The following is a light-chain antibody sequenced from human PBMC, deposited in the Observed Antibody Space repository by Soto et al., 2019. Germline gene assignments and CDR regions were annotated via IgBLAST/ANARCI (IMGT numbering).Light chain of an antibody. CDR3: QQRSNWPLT. CDR1: QSISSY. V-gene: IGKV3-11*01. J-gene: IGKJ3*01. Sequence: EIVLRQSPAPLSLSPAETERLSCWASQSISSYLAWYQQKPGQAPRLLIYDASNRATGIPARYSGSGSGTDFTLTISSLEPEDSAVYYCQQRSNWPLTFGPGTKVDIK. CDR2: DAS.